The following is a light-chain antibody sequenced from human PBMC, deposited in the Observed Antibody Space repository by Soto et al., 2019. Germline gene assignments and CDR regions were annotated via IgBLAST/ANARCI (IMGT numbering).Light chain of an antibody. J-gene: IGKJ4*01. CDR1: QSISTY. V-gene: IGKV1-39*01. CDR2: GAS. Sequence: DIQMTQSPSSLSASIGDRITITCRASQSISTYLNWYQQKPGKAPRLLIYGASTLQNGVPSRFSGSGSATDYTLTMSSLQPEDFATYYCQQSFITPPLTFGGWTKVAMK. CDR3: QQSFITPPLT.